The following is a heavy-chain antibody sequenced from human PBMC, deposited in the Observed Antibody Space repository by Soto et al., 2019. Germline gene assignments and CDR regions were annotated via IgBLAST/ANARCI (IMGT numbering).Heavy chain of an antibody. CDR2: ISGSGGST. J-gene: IGHJ4*02. V-gene: IGHV3-23*01. CDR3: AHSPIVVVIYLFDY. D-gene: IGHD3-22*01. CDR1: GFTFSGYA. Sequence: GGSLRLSCAASGFTFSGYAMSWVRQAPGKGLEWVSAISGSGGSTYYADSVKGRFTISRDNSKNTLYLQMNSLRAEDTAVYYCAHSPIVVVIYLFDYWGQGTLVTVSS.